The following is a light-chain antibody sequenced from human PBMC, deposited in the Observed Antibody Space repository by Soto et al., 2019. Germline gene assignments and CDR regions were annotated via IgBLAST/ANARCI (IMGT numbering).Light chain of an antibody. CDR2: KAS. CDR3: QQYSSHSS. J-gene: IGKJ4*01. CDR1: QSISTW. Sequence: DIQMTQSPSTLSASVRDRVSITCRASQSISTWLAWYQQKPGKAPKLLIYKASSLESGVPSRFSGSGSGTEFTLTINSLQPDDFATYYCQQYSSHSSFGGGTKVEI. V-gene: IGKV1-5*03.